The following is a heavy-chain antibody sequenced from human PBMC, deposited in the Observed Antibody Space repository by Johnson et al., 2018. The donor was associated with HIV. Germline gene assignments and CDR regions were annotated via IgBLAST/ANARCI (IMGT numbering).Heavy chain of an antibody. CDR1: GFTFSSYA. CDR3: ARDKAVGYSSGWHAFDI. CDR2: ISYDGSNK. V-gene: IGHV3-30*14. D-gene: IGHD6-19*01. J-gene: IGHJ3*02. Sequence: QVQLVESGGGVVQPGRSLRLSCAASGFTFSSYAMHWVRQAPGKGLEWVAVISYDGSNKYYADSVKGRFTISRDNSKNTLYLQMNSLRAGYTAVYYCARDKAVGYSSGWHAFDIWGQGTMVTVSS.